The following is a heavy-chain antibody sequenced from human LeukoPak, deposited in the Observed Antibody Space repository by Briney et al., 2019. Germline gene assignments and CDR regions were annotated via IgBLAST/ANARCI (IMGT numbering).Heavy chain of an antibody. Sequence: SETLSLTCAVYGGSFSGYYWSWIRQPPGKGLEWIGEIAHSGSTNYNPSLKSRVTVSVDTSNHQFSLRLTSVTASDTALYYCARVTGYMVEDYFDSWGQGTLVTVSA. CDR3: ARVTGYMVEDYFDS. D-gene: IGHD6-13*01. CDR1: GGSFSGYY. J-gene: IGHJ4*02. V-gene: IGHV4-34*01. CDR2: IAHSGST.